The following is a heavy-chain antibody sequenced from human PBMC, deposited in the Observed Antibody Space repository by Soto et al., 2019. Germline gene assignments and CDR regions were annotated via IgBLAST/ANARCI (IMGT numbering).Heavy chain of an antibody. J-gene: IGHJ4*02. D-gene: IGHD3-10*01. Sequence: ASVKVSCKTSGYFFTSHYIHWLRLAPGRGLEWMGRINPNNGDTNSPQKFQGRVTMTSDTSISTAYMEMSGLRSDDTALYYCAREVTYGGGSFSLGLWGQGTLVTVSS. V-gene: IGHV1-2*06. CDR1: GYFFTSHY. CDR2: INPNNGDT. CDR3: AREVTYGGGSFSLGL.